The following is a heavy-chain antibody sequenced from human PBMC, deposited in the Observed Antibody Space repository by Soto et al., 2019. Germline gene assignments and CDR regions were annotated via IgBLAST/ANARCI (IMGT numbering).Heavy chain of an antibody. CDR2: IYYSGRT. CDR3: ARGSFSSSSSWFDP. V-gene: IGHV4-31*02. D-gene: IGHD6-6*01. CDR1: GGSISSGGYY. Sequence: SETLSLTCTVSGGSISSGGYYWSWIRQHPGKGLEWIGYIYYSGRTYYNPSLHSRVSIAVDTTENQFSLKLTSVTAADTSVYYCARGSFSSSSSWFDPWGRGTLVTVSS. J-gene: IGHJ5*02.